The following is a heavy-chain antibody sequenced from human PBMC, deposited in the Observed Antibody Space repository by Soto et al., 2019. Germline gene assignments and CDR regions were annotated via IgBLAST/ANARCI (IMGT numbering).Heavy chain of an antibody. D-gene: IGHD2-2*01. CDR3: ARRYCISTSCYINWFDP. CDR1: GFTVSSNY. J-gene: IGHJ5*02. V-gene: IGHV3-53*01. CDR2: IYSGGST. Sequence: EVQLVESGGGLIQPGGSLRLSCAASGFTVSSNYMSWVRQAPGKGLEWVSVIYSGGSTYYADSVKGRFTISRDNSKNTLYLQMNSLRAEDTAVYYCARRYCISTSCYINWFDPWGQGTLVTVSS.